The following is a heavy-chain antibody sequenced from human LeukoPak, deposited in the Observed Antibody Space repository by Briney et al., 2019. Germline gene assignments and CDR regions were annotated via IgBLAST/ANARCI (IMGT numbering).Heavy chain of an antibody. J-gene: IGHJ4*02. D-gene: IGHD6-19*01. Sequence: SETLSLTCTVSGGSISSSSYYWGWIRQPPGKGLEWIGSIFYSGSTFYNPSLKSRVTMSVDTSKNQFSLRLSSVTAADTAVSYCARTSIPQYRIGWYTSYYFDYWGQGTLVTVSS. CDR1: GGSISSSSYY. CDR2: IFYSGST. CDR3: ARTSIPQYRIGWYTSYYFDY. V-gene: IGHV4-39*01.